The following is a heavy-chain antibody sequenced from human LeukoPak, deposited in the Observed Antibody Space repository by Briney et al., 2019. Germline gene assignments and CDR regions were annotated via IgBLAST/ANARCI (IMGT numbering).Heavy chain of an antibody. V-gene: IGHV4-59*01. J-gene: IGHJ4*02. D-gene: IGHD3-10*01. CDR1: GGSISSYY. Sequence: QTSETLSLTCTVSGGSISSYYWSWIRQPPGKGLEWIGYIYYSGSTNYNPSLKGRVTISVDTSKNQFSLKLSSVTAADTAVYYCAANSADYNTLGSSYKVWGQGTLVTVSS. CDR2: IYYSGST. CDR3: AANSADYNTLGSSYKV.